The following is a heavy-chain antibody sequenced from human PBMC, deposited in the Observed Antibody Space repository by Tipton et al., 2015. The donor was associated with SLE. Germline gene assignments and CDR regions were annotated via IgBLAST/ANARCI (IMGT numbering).Heavy chain of an antibody. CDR1: GGSVSSVSYY. CDR2: IYYSGSI. J-gene: IGHJ3*02. V-gene: IGHV4-61*01. Sequence: LRLSCTVSGGSVSSVSYYWSWIRQPPGKRLECIGYIYYSGSIDYNPSLKSRVTISVDTSKNQFSLNLTSVTAADTAVYYCARGIRQQLVKDAFDIWGQGTMVTVSS. CDR3: ARGIRQQLVKDAFDI. D-gene: IGHD6-13*01.